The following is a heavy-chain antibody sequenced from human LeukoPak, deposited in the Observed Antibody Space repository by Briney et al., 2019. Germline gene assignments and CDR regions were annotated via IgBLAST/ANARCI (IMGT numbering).Heavy chain of an antibody. Sequence: SLRLSCAASGFTVSSNYMSWVRQAPGKGLEWVSGISWNSGSIGYADSVKGRFTISRGNAKNSLYLQMNSLRAEDTALYYCAKSGSSSRKYYFDYWGQGTLVTVSS. CDR2: ISWNSGSI. V-gene: IGHV3-9*01. CDR3: AKSGSSSRKYYFDY. D-gene: IGHD6-13*01. CDR1: GFTVSSNY. J-gene: IGHJ4*02.